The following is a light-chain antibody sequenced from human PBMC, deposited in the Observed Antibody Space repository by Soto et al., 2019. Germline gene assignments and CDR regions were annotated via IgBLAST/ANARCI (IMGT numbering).Light chain of an antibody. Sequence: DIQMTQSPSSLSASVGDRVTITCRASQSISSYLNWYQQKPGKAPKLLIYAASSLQSGVPSRFSGSGSGTDFTLTISSLQPEDFATYYCQQSYSTTLPFGQGTKVDIX. CDR1: QSISSY. CDR2: AAS. J-gene: IGKJ1*01. V-gene: IGKV1-39*01. CDR3: QQSYSTTLP.